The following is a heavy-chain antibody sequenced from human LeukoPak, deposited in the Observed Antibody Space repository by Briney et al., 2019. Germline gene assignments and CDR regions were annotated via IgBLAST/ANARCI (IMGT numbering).Heavy chain of an antibody. CDR2: INHSGST. V-gene: IGHV4-34*01. Sequence: PSETLSLTCAVYGGSFSGYYWSWIRQPPGKGLEWIGEINHSGSTNYNPSLKSRVTISVDTPKNQFSLKLSSVTAADTAVYYCARGGHCSGGSCYRGFDPWGQRTLVTVSS. CDR1: GGSFSGYY. J-gene: IGHJ5*02. CDR3: ARGGHCSGGSCYRGFDP. D-gene: IGHD2-15*01.